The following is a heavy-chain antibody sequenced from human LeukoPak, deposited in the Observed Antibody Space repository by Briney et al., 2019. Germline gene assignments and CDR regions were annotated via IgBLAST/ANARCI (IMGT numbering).Heavy chain of an antibody. J-gene: IGHJ4*02. CDR1: GLTFSNAW. CDR3: TTVPSYFHIVVVPAIDY. D-gene: IGHD2-21*02. CDR2: IKSKTDGGTT. V-gene: IGHV3-15*01. Sequence: GGSLRLSCAASGLTFSNAWMSWVRQAPGEGLEWVGRIKSKTDGGTTDYAAPVKDRFTISRDDSKNTLYLQMNSLKTEDTAVYYCTTVPSYFHIVVVPAIDYWGQGTLVTVSS.